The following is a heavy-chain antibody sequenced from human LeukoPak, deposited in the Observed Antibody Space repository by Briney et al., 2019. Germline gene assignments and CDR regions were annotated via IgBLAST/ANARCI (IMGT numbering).Heavy chain of an antibody. CDR1: GGSFSGYY. CDR2: INHSGST. D-gene: IGHD6-6*01. Sequence: SETLSLTCAVYGGSFSGYYWSWIRQPPGKGLEWIGEINHSGSTNYNPSLKSRVTILVDTSKNQFSLKLSSVTAADTAVYYCARGSGPIAARRRGSWFDPWGQGTLVTVSS. J-gene: IGHJ5*02. V-gene: IGHV4-34*01. CDR3: ARGSGPIAARRRGSWFDP.